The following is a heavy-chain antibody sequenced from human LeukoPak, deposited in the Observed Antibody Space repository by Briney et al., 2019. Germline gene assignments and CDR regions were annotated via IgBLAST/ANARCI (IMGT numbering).Heavy chain of an antibody. CDR2: IPFDGRNA. V-gene: IGHV3-30*18. D-gene: IGHD3-10*01. CDR1: GFTFRNYG. CDR3: AKDLTTYGSGSYYDS. Sequence: GRSLRLSCAASGFTFRNYGMHWVRQAPGKGLEWVAVIPFDGRNAYYADSVRGRFTISRDNSMNTLFLHVNDLRAEYTAVYYCAKDLTTYGSGSYYDSWGQGSLVSVSS. J-gene: IGHJ5*01.